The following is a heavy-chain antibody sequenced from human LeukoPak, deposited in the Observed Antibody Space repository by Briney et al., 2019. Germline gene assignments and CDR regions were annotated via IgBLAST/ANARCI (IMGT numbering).Heavy chain of an antibody. CDR3: ARWAGTMVRGVFDY. CDR1: GYSFTSYW. CDR2: IYPGDSDT. V-gene: IGHV5-51*01. Sequence: GESLKISCKGSGYSFTSYWIGWVRQMPGKGLAWMGIIYPGDSDTRYSPSFQGQVTISADKSINTAYLQWSSPKASDTAMYYCARWAGTMVRGVFDYWGQGTLVTVSS. D-gene: IGHD3-10*01. J-gene: IGHJ4*02.